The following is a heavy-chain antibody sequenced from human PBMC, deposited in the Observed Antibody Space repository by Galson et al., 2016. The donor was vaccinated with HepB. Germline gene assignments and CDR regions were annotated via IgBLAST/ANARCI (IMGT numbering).Heavy chain of an antibody. J-gene: IGHJ4*02. V-gene: IGHV1-69*13. CDR3: AALYGSGSYVPPYYFDY. CDR2: IIPIFGTT. Sequence: SVKVSCKASGGTFINYAITWVRQAPGQGLEWMGGIIPIFGTTNYAQKFQGRVTITADEYTSTAYMELSSLTSEDTAVYYCAALYGSGSYVPPYYFDYWGQGTLVTVSS. D-gene: IGHD3-10*01. CDR1: GGTFINYA.